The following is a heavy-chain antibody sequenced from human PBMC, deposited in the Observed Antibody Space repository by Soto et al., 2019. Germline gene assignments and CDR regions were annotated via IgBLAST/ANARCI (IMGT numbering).Heavy chain of an antibody. J-gene: IGHJ4*02. CDR2: IYYSGST. D-gene: IGHD1-26*01. Sequence: SETLSLTCTVSGGTISSGYWSWIRQPPGKGLEWIGYIYYSGSTNCNPSLKSRVTISVDTSKNQFSLKLSSVTAADTAVYYCARRYGSAIDYWGQGTLVTVSS. CDR1: GGTISSGY. CDR3: ARRYGSAIDY. V-gene: IGHV4-59*08.